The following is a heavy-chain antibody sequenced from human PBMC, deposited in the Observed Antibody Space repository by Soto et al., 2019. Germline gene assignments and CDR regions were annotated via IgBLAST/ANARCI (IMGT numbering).Heavy chain of an antibody. J-gene: IGHJ6*02. CDR2: IIPIFGTA. V-gene: IGHV1-69*12. CDR3: ARELVDTAMVRFYYYYGMDV. D-gene: IGHD5-18*01. Sequence: QVQLVQSGAEVKKPGSSVKVSCKASGGTFSSYAISWVRQAPGQGLEWMGGIIPIFGTANYAQKFQGRVTITADESTSTAYMELSSLRSEDTVVYYCARELVDTAMVRFYYYYGMDVWGQGTTVTVSS. CDR1: GGTFSSYA.